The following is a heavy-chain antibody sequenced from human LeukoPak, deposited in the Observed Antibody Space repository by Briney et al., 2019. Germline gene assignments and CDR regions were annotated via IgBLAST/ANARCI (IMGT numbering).Heavy chain of an antibody. J-gene: IGHJ5*02. CDR1: GYTFTGYY. D-gene: IGHD3-10*01. CDR2: INPNSGGT. CDR3: ARGDYYGSPKVVAA. Sequence: ASVKVSCKASGYTFTGYYMHWVRQAPGQGLEWMGWINPNSGGTNYAQKFQGRVTLTRDTSISTAYMEVSRLRSDDTAVYYCARGDYYGSPKVVAAWGQGTLVTVSS. V-gene: IGHV1-2*02.